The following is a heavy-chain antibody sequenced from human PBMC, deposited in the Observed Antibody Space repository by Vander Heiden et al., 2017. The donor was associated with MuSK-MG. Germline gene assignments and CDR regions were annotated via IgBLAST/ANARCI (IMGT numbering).Heavy chain of an antibody. D-gene: IGHD2-2*02. CDR3: VKGGASIRDAFDI. CDR1: GLTFVDYA. V-gene: IGHV3-9*01. CDR2: ISWNSATI. Sequence: EVSLVESGGDLIQPGRSLRLSCAASGLTFVDYAGHWVRHGQGKGLEWVSGISWNSATIAYADSVTGRFTIARDNAKKSLSLEMSSLRDEDTALYYCVKGGASIRDAFDIWGQGTMVTVSS. J-gene: IGHJ3*02.